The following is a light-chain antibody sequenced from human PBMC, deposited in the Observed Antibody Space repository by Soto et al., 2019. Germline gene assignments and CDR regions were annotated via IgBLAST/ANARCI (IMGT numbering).Light chain of an antibody. CDR1: QSVSGSY. Sequence: EIVLTQSPGTLSLSPGERATLSCRASQSVSGSYLAWYQQKPGQAPRLRIYGSSSRATGIPDRFSGSGSGTDFTLTISRLEPEDFAVYYCQQYGSSAWTFGQGTKVEIK. V-gene: IGKV3-20*01. CDR2: GSS. CDR3: QQYGSSAWT. J-gene: IGKJ1*01.